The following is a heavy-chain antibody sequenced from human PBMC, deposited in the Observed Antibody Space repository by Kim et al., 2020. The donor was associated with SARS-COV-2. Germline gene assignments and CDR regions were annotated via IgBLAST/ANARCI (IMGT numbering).Heavy chain of an antibody. Sequence: SETLSLTCAVYGGSFSGYYWSWIRQPPGKGLEWIGEINHSGSTNYNPSLKSRVTISVYTSKNQFSLKLSSVTAADTAVYYCARGNHGIYYYYYGMDVWGQGTTVTVSS. D-gene: IGHD3-10*01. J-gene: IGHJ6*02. CDR1: GGSFSGYY. CDR2: INHSGST. CDR3: ARGNHGIYYYYYGMDV. V-gene: IGHV4-34*01.